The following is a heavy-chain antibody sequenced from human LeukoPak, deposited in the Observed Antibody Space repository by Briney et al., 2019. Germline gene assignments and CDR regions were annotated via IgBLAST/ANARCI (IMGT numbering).Heavy chain of an antibody. CDR1: GYTFTGYY. D-gene: IGHD3-22*01. Sequence: ASVKVSCKASGYTFTGYYMHWVRQAPGQGLEWMGIINPSGGSTSYAQKFQGRVTMTRDTSTSTVYMELSSLRSEDTAVYYCARDGGGLTYYYDSSGYYSWDHWGQGTLVTVSS. CDR3: ARDGGGLTYYYDSSGYYSWDH. V-gene: IGHV1-46*01. J-gene: IGHJ4*02. CDR2: INPSGGST.